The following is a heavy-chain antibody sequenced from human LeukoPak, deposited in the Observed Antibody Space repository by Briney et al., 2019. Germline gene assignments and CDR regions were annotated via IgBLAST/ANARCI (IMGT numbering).Heavy chain of an antibody. V-gene: IGHV5-51*01. Sequence: GESLKISCKGSGYSFINYWIGWVRQMPGKGLEWMGIIYPGDSDTRYSPSFQGQVTISVDKSITTAYLQWSSLKASDTAMYYCARGYGSGTYYVDYWGQGTLVTVSS. CDR3: ARGYGSGTYYVDY. J-gene: IGHJ4*02. CDR2: IYPGDSDT. CDR1: GYSFINYW. D-gene: IGHD3-10*01.